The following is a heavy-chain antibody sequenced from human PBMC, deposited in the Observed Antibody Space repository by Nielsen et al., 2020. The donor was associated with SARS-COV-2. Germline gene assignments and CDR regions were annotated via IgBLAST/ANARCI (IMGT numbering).Heavy chain of an antibody. J-gene: IGHJ6*02. D-gene: IGHD3-10*01. Sequence: WIRQPPGKGLEWIGSIYYSGSTYYHPSLKSRVTISVDTSKNQFSLKLSSVTAADTAVYYCARETAMVRGVTTRTYYYYGMDVWGQGTTVTVSS. CDR3: ARETAMVRGVTTRTYYYYGMDV. CDR2: IYYSGST. V-gene: IGHV4-39*07.